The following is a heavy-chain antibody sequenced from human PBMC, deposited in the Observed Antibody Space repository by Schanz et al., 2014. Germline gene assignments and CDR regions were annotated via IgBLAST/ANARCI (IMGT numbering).Heavy chain of an antibody. D-gene: IGHD3-9*01. CDR1: GYTFTSYE. J-gene: IGHJ6*02. CDR3: ARGLRLRYFDSYYGMDV. V-gene: IGHV1-8*01. CDR2: MNPNSGDA. Sequence: QVHLEQSGAEVKKPGASVTVSCKPSGYTFTSYEVNWVRQATGQGLEWMGWMNPNSGDAGFAQKIQGRVTMTRDTSISTADMELSSLSSDDTAVYYCARGLRLRYFDSYYGMDVWGQGTTVTVSS.